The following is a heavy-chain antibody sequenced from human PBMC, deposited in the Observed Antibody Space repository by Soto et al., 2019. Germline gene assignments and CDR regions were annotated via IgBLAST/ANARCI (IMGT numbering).Heavy chain of an antibody. CDR1: GGTFSSYT. Sequence: QVQLVQSGAEVKKPGSSVKVSCKASGGTFSSYTISWVRQAPGQGLEWMGRIIPILGIANYAQKFQGRVTSTADKSTSTASMELSSLRSADTAVYYCATVVVTANYYYYGMDVWGQGTTVTVSS. CDR3: ATVVVTANYYYYGMDV. V-gene: IGHV1-69*02. D-gene: IGHD2-21*02. J-gene: IGHJ6*02. CDR2: IIPILGIA.